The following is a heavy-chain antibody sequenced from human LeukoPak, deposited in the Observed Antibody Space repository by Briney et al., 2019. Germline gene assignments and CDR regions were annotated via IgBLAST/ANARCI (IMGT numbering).Heavy chain of an antibody. CDR1: GGSISSSSYY. CDR2: IYYSGST. V-gene: IGHV4-39*01. D-gene: IGHD3-3*01. CDR3: ARGEHRITIFGALDY. J-gene: IGHJ4*02. Sequence: SETLSLTCTVSGGSISSSSYYWGWIRQPSGKGLEWIGSIYYSGSTYYNPSLKSRVTISVDTSKNQFSLKLSSVTAADTAVYYCARGEHRITIFGALDYWGQGTLVTVSS.